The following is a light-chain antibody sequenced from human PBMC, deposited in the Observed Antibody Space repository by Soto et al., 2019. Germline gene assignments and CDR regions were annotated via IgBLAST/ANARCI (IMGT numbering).Light chain of an antibody. CDR1: SSDVGGYNY. CDR3: SSYTSSSTLLYV. Sequence: QSVLTQPASVSGSPGQSITISCTGTSSDVGGYNYVSWYQQHPGKAPKLMIYEVSNRPSGGSNRFSGSKSGNTASLTISGLQAEDEADYYCSSYTSSSTLLYVFGTGTKVTVL. V-gene: IGLV2-14*01. J-gene: IGLJ1*01. CDR2: EVS.